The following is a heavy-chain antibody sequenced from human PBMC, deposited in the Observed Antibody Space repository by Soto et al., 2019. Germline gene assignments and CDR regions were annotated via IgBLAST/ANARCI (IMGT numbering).Heavy chain of an antibody. CDR3: AKEIYVGATHYYFDY. V-gene: IGHV3-9*01. D-gene: IGHD2-15*01. CDR2: ISWNSGHI. Sequence: EVQLVESGGGLVQPGRSLRLSCAASGFTFDEYAMHWVRQATGKGLEWVSGISWNSGHIAYADSVKGRFTISRDNAKNSVHLQMNSLRAEDTALYFCAKEIYVGATHYYFDYWGQGTLVTVSS. J-gene: IGHJ4*02. CDR1: GFTFDEYA.